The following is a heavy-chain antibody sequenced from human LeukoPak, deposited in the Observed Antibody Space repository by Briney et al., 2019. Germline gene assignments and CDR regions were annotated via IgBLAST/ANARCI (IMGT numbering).Heavy chain of an antibody. J-gene: IGHJ4*02. CDR3: ARPWDTAMFGSYYFDS. Sequence: GGSLRLSCVASGFTFSIYAMHWVRQAPGKGLEWVGVISWDGSSKYYADSVKGRFTISRDNSKNTLFLQMNSLRAEDSAVYYCARPWDTAMFGSYYFDSWGQGTLVTVSS. V-gene: IGHV3-30-3*01. CDR1: GFTFSIYA. D-gene: IGHD5-18*01. CDR2: ISWDGSSK.